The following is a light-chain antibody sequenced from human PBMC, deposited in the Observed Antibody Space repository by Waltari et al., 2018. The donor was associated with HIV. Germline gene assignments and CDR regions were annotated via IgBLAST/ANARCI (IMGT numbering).Light chain of an antibody. CDR1: NIGSKS. CDR3: QVWDSSSVV. Sequence: SYVLTQPPSVSVAPGQTARITCGGNNIGSKSVHWYQQKSGQAPVLVVYDDSDRPSWIPERFSGSNSGNTATLTISRVEAGDEADYYCQVWDSSSVVFGGGTKLTV. V-gene: IGLV3-21*02. J-gene: IGLJ2*01. CDR2: DDS.